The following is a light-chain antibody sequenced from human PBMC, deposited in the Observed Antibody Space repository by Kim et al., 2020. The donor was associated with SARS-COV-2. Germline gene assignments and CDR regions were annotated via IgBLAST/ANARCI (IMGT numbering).Light chain of an antibody. CDR1: KHDGGDQG. J-gene: IGLJ3*02. CDR3: SAWDTSLDAWV. CDR2: RNN. V-gene: IGLV10-54*01. Sequence: QPATPTGTGNKHDGGDQGASWLQQHPGHPPKLLSYRNNNRPSGISERLSASRSGNTASLTITGLQPEDEGDYYCSAWDTSLDAWVFGGGTQLTVL.